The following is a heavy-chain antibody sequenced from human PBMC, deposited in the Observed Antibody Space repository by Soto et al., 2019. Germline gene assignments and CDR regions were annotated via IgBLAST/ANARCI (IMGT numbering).Heavy chain of an antibody. CDR3: ARDPYYDFWSGYYRSNYYFDY. CDR2: ISAYNGNT. Sequence: QVQQVQSGAEVKKPGASVKVSCKASGYTFTSYGISWVRQAPGQGLEWMGWISAYNGNTNYAQKLQGRVTMTTDTSTSTAYMELRSLRSDDTAVYYCARDPYYDFWSGYYRSNYYFDYWGQGTLVTVSS. CDR1: GYTFTSYG. D-gene: IGHD3-3*01. J-gene: IGHJ4*02. V-gene: IGHV1-18*01.